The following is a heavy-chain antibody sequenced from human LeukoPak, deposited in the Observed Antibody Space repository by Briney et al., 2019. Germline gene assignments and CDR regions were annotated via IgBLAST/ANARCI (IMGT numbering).Heavy chain of an antibody. J-gene: IGHJ5*02. Sequence: SETLSLTCNFSAVSISRHFWSWIRQTPEKGLEWLGYVFSSGSTNYNPSLKSRITISLDTSKNQFSLKLSSVTAADTAVYYCAREGDLGEPDYYGSGSYPSYWFDPWGQGTLVTVSS. CDR1: AVSISRHF. CDR3: AREGDLGEPDYYGSGSYPSYWFDP. D-gene: IGHD3-10*01. CDR2: VFSSGST. V-gene: IGHV4-59*11.